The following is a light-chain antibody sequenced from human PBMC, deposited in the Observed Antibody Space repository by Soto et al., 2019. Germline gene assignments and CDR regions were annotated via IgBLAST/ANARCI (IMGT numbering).Light chain of an antibody. CDR3: QQYTDWPLT. CDR1: QSVTSNY. CDR2: GIS. V-gene: IGKV3-20*01. Sequence: EVVMTQSPATLSVSPGEGATLSCRASQSVTSNYLAWYQQKPGKAPRLLIHGISNRATGVPDRFSGSGSGTDFTLTISRLEPDDFAVYYCQQYTDWPLTFGQGTKVEVK. J-gene: IGKJ1*01.